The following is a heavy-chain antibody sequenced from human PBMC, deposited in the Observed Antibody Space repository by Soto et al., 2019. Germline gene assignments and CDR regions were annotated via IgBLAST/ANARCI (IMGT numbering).Heavy chain of an antibody. Sequence: ASVKVSCKASGYTFTNYDINWVRQAAGQGLEWMGWMSPNNGNTSYAQKLQGRITMTTSTSMTTAYMELRSLRSDDTAVYYCARDRSVYMDVWGKGTTVTVSS. CDR2: MSPNNGNT. J-gene: IGHJ6*03. CDR1: GYTFTNYD. V-gene: IGHV1-8*01. CDR3: ARDRSVYMDV.